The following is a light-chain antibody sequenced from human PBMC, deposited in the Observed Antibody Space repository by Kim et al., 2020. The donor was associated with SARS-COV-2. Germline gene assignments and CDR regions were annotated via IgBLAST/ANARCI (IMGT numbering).Light chain of an antibody. CDR1: SSDVGGYDY. CDR3: SSYTSSDTLV. CDR2: VVT. V-gene: IGLV2-14*03. Sequence: QSALTQPASVSGSPGQSITISCTGTSSDVGGYDYVSWFQQHPGKAPKLVIFVVTDRPSGVSNRFSGSKSGNTASLTISGLQAEDEADYYCSSYTSSDTLVFGGGTQLTVL. J-gene: IGLJ2*01.